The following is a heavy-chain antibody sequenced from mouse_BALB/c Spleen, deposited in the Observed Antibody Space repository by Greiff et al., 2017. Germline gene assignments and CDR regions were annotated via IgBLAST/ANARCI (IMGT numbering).Heavy chain of an antibody. D-gene: IGHD1-1*01. CDR3: ARHNYGSSPYAMDY. CDR1: GFAFSSYA. Sequence: VQGVESGGGLVKPGGSLKISCAASGFAFSSYAMSLVRQTPEKRLEWVAYISSGGGSTYYPDTVKGRFTISRDNAKNTLYLQMSSLKSEDTAMYYCARHNYGSSPYAMDYWGQGTSVTVSS. J-gene: IGHJ4*01. CDR2: ISSGGGST. V-gene: IGHV5-12-1*01.